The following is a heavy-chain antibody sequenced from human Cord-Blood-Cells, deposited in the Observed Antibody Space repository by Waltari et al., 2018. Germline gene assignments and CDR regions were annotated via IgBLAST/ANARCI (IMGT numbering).Heavy chain of an antibody. CDR1: GGSFSGYY. V-gene: IGHV4-34*01. J-gene: IGHJ4*02. CDR3: ARARLELRIFDY. D-gene: IGHD1-7*01. CDR2: INHSGST. Sequence: AGLLKPSETLSLTCAVYGGSFSGYYWSWIRQPPGKGLEWIGEINHSGSTNYNPSLKSRVTISVNTSKNQFSLKLSSVTAADTAVYYCARARLELRIFDYWGQGTLVTVSS.